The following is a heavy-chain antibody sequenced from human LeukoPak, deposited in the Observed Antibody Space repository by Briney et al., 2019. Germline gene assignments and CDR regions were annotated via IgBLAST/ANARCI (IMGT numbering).Heavy chain of an antibody. CDR2: IWYDGSNK. J-gene: IGHJ1*01. CDR1: GCTFSNYG. Sequence: GRSLRLSCAASGCTFSNYGMHWVRQAPGKGLEWVAVIWYDGSNKYYADSVKGRFTISRDKSNNTVHLQMNSLRVEDTAVYYCTRDLTVATIRTPLQHWGQGTLVTVSS. V-gene: IGHV3-33*01. CDR3: TRDLTVATIRTPLQH. D-gene: IGHD5-12*01.